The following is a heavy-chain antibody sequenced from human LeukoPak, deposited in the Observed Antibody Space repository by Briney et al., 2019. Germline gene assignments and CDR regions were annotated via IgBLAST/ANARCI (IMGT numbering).Heavy chain of an antibody. CDR3: ASGVVVTAIPRKNGGYYYMDV. D-gene: IGHD2-21*02. V-gene: IGHV1-69*05. CDR2: IIPIFGTA. CDR1: GGTFSSYA. Sequence: ASVKVSCKASGGTFSSYAISWVRQARGQGLEWMGGIIPIFGTANYAQKFQGRVTITTDESTSTAYMELSSLRSEDTAVYYCASGVVVTAIPRKNGGYYYMDVWGKGTTVTVSS. J-gene: IGHJ6*03.